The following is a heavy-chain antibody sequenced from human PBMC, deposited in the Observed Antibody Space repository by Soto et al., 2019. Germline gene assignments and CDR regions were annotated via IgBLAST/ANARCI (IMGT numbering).Heavy chain of an antibody. CDR1: GGSFSGYY. D-gene: IGHD3-3*01. Sequence: SKTLSLTCAVYGGSFSGYYWSWIRQPPGKGLEWIGEINHSGSTNYNPSLKSRVTISVDTSKNQFSLKLSSVTAADTAVYYCARVPYYDFWSGYYSSYYYYGMDVWGQGTTVTVSS. J-gene: IGHJ6*02. CDR2: INHSGST. CDR3: ARVPYYDFWSGYYSSYYYYGMDV. V-gene: IGHV4-34*01.